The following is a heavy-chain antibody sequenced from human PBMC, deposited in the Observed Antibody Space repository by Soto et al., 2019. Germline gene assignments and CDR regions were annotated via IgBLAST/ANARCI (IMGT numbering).Heavy chain of an antibody. CDR1: GGTFSSYA. J-gene: IGHJ3*02. CDR3: ARDKLAYCGGDCYFRAFDI. D-gene: IGHD2-21*02. CDR2: IIPIFGTA. Sequence: QVQLVQSGAEVQKPGSSVKVSCKASGGTFSSYAISWVRQAPGQGLEWMGGIIPIFGTANYAQKFQGRVTITADESTSTAYMELSSLRSEDTAVYYCARDKLAYCGGDCYFRAFDIWGQGTMVTVSS. V-gene: IGHV1-69*01.